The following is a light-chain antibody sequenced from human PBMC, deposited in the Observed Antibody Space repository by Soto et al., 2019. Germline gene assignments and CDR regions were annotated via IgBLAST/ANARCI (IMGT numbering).Light chain of an antibody. CDR3: SSYTHTSTNYV. Sequence: QSALTQPASVSGSPGQSITISCTGTSSDVGDYNYVSWYQQHPGKAPKLMIYEVSNRPSGVSNRFSGSKSGNTASLTISGLQAEDEADYYCSSYTHTSTNYVLGNGTKVT. V-gene: IGLV2-14*01. CDR2: EVS. CDR1: SSDVGDYNY. J-gene: IGLJ1*01.